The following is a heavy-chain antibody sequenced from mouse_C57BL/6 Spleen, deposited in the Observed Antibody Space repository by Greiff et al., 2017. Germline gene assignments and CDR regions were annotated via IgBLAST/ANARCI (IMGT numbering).Heavy chain of an antibody. Sequence: VKLQHSVAELVRPGDSVKLSCTASGFNIKNTYMHWVKQRPEQGLEWIGRIDTANGNTKSAPTFPGKDTITADKSSTTAYLQLSSLTSEDTAIYYCARDDYDWFAYWGQGTLVTVSA. CDR3: ARDDYDWFAY. CDR1: GFNIKNTY. CDR2: IDTANGNT. D-gene: IGHD2-4*01. J-gene: IGHJ3*01. V-gene: IGHV14-3*01.